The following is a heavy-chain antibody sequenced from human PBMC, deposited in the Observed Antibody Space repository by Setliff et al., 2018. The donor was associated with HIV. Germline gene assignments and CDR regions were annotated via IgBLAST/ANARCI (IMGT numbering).Heavy chain of an antibody. CDR2: VHKSGNT. Sequence: SETLSLTCTVSGGSIRNYYWSWIRQSAGKGLEWIGRVHKSGNTDYNPSLKGRVTMSVDTSKNQFFLKLTSMTAADTAIYYCARDMEDFGVPPSAPFDPWGRGTLVTVSS. D-gene: IGHD3-3*01. CDR3: ARDMEDFGVPPSAPFDP. V-gene: IGHV4-4*07. J-gene: IGHJ5*02. CDR1: GGSIRNYY.